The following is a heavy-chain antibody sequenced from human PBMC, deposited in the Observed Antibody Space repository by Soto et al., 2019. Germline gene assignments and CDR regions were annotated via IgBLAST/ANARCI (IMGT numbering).Heavy chain of an antibody. V-gene: IGHV1-69*13. CDR3: ARRIAAAGTWGRFDP. CDR2: IIPIFGTA. D-gene: IGHD6-13*01. Sequence: SVKVSCKASGGTFSSYAISWIRQAPGQGLEWVGGIIPIFGTANYAQKFQGRVTITADESTSTAYMELSSLRSEDTAVYYCARRIAAAGTWGRFDPWGQGTLVTVSS. J-gene: IGHJ5*02. CDR1: GGTFSSYA.